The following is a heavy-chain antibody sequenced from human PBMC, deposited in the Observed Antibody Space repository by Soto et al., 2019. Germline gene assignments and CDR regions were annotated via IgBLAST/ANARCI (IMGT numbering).Heavy chain of an antibody. CDR3: ARDRCTNGVCYAPSDD. CDR2: SSSNGRST. CDR1: GFIFSTYA. V-gene: IGHV3-64*01. D-gene: IGHD2-8*01. Sequence: EAKLVESGGGLVQPGGSLRLSCATSGFIFSTYAMHWVRQAPGKGLEYVSASSSNGRSTYYANSVKGRFTISRDKSKNSLYLQMDSLIAEDMAVYYCARDRCTNGVCYAPSDDWGQGTLVTVSS. J-gene: IGHJ1*01.